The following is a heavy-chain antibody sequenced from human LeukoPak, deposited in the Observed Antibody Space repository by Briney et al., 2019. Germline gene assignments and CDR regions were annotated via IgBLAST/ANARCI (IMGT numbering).Heavy chain of an antibody. CDR2: IKPSGGRT. CDR3: ARTMRAVGNTVGEFPF. Sequence: GASVKVSCKTSGYTFTSYQIHWLRQAPGQGLEWMGMIKPSGGRTTFAQKFQGRVTMTRDTSTATVFMDLSSLRSEDTAIYYCARTMRAVGNTVGEFPFWGQGTLVTVSS. D-gene: IGHD3-10*01. J-gene: IGHJ4*02. CDR1: GYTFTSYQ. V-gene: IGHV1-46*01.